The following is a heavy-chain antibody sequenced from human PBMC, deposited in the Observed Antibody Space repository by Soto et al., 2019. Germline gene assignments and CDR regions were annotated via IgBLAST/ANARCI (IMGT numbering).Heavy chain of an antibody. J-gene: IGHJ4*02. V-gene: IGHV4-31*03. Sequence: LSLTCTVSGGSLTSEGYYWSWIRQLPGKGLEWIGYIYYSGSIFYNPFLKSRASISAHSSKRQFSLKLSSVTAADTAVYYCARSRLWEQHFDSWGQGILVTVSS. D-gene: IGHD1-26*01. CDR1: GGSLTSEGYY. CDR2: IYYSGSI. CDR3: ARSRLWEQHFDS.